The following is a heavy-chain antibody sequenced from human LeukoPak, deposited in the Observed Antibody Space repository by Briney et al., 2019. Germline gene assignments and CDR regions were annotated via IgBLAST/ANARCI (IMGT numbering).Heavy chain of an antibody. V-gene: IGHV3-21*01. Sequence: PGGSLRLSCAASGFTFSSYGMNWVRQAPGKGLEWVSSISSSSSYIYYADSVKGRFTISRDNAKNSLYLQMNSLRAEDTAVYYCASSNPGYCSSTSCYRDGFFDYWGQGTLVTVSS. D-gene: IGHD2-2*01. J-gene: IGHJ4*02. CDR1: GFTFSSYG. CDR3: ASSNPGYCSSTSCYRDGFFDY. CDR2: ISSSSSYI.